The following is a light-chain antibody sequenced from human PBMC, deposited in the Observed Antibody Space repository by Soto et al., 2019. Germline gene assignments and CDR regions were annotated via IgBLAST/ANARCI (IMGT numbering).Light chain of an antibody. CDR2: EVS. J-gene: IGLJ1*01. V-gene: IGLV2-14*01. Sequence: QSALTQPASVSGSPGQSITISCIGSSSDIGGYNYVSWYQQHPGKAPKLMIYEVSDRPSGVSNRFSGSKSGNTASLTISGLQAEDEADYYCSSYTRSNTFPYVFGTGTKVTVL. CDR1: SSDIGGYNY. CDR3: SSYTRSNTFPYV.